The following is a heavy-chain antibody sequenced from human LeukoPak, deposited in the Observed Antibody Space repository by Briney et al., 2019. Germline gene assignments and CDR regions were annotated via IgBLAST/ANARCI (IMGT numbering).Heavy chain of an antibody. CDR1: GYTFTDYY. CDR2: INTKSGGA. Sequence: GASVKVSCKASGYTFTDYYMHWVRQAPGQRLEWMGWINTKSGGADYAQKFQGRVTLTRETSISTAYMELRRLRSDDTAVFYCSIDFGYWGQGTLVTVSS. J-gene: IGHJ4*02. CDR3: SIDFGY. V-gene: IGHV1-2*02.